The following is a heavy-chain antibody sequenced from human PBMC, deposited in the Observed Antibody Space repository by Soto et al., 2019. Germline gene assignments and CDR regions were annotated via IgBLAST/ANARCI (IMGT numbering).Heavy chain of an antibody. Sequence: GESLKISCKGSGYSFTSYWIGWVRQMPGKGLEWMGIIYPGDSDTRYSPSFQGQVTISADKSISTAYLQWSSLKASDTAMYYCARQPYYYDSSGYYRTKYYYYYYGMDVWGQGTTVTVSS. V-gene: IGHV5-51*01. CDR2: IYPGDSDT. D-gene: IGHD3-22*01. CDR1: GYSFTSYW. J-gene: IGHJ6*02. CDR3: ARQPYYYDSSGYYRTKYYYYYYGMDV.